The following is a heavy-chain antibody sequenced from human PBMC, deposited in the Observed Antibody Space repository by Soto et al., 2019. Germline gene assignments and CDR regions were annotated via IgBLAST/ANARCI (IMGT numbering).Heavy chain of an antibody. CDR3: ASESWANPDY. D-gene: IGHD3-10*01. Sequence: QVQLVESGGGLGKPGGSLRLSCAASGFTLSDHFMSCIRQAPGKGLEWVSYIRCRDRDSGTHYGDSVKGRFTISSDKAKNTLYRQMNSLRDEDTSVYYCASESWANPDYRGQGTLVTVSS. CDR2: IRCRDRDSGT. V-gene: IGHV3-11*01. CDR1: GFTLSDHF. J-gene: IGHJ4*02.